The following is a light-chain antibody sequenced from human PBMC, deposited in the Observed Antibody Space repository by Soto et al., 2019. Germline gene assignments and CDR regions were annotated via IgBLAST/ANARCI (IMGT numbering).Light chain of an antibody. CDR2: DAS. Sequence: EIVLTQSPGTLSLSPGERATLSCRASQSVSSSYLAWYQQKPGQAPRLLIYDASNRATGIPPTFSGSASGTEFTLTISSLQSEDFTVYYRQQYNKWPLTFGQGTKVDIK. CDR1: QSVSSSY. CDR3: QQYNKWPLT. J-gene: IGKJ1*01. V-gene: IGKV3D-15*01.